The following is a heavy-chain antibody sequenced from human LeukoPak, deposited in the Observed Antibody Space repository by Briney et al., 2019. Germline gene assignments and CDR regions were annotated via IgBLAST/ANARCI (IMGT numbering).Heavy chain of an antibody. D-gene: IGHD4-11*01. CDR2: INHNGST. J-gene: IGHJ3*02. Sequence: IGEINHNGSTNYNPSLKSRVTISVDTSKNQFSLKLSSVTAADTAVYYCARKTTVTLDAFDIWGQGTMVTVSS. V-gene: IGHV4-34*01. CDR3: ARKTTVTLDAFDI.